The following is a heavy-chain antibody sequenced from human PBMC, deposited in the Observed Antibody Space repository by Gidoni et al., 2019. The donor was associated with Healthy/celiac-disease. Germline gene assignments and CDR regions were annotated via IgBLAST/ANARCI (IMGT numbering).Heavy chain of an antibody. V-gene: IGHV3-48*03. Sequence: EVQLVESGGGLVQPGGSLRLSCAASGFTFSSYEMNWVRQAPGKGLEWVSYISSSGSTIYYADSVKGRFTISRDNAKNSLYLQMNSLRAEDTAVYYCASPTYDYIWGSYRFESNWYFDLWGRGTLVTVSS. CDR2: ISSSGSTI. D-gene: IGHD3-16*02. CDR1: GFTFSSYE. CDR3: ASPTYDYIWGSYRFESNWYFDL. J-gene: IGHJ2*01.